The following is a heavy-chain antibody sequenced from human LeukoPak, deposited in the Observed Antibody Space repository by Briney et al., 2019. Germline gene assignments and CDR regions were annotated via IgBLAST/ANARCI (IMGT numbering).Heavy chain of an antibody. V-gene: IGHV1-69*13. J-gene: IGHJ6*02. CDR3: AIAGNRWFGEKHPDYGMDV. Sequence: SVKVSCKASGGTFSSYAISWVRQAPGQGLEWMGGIILIFGTTNYAQKFQGRVTITADESTSTAYMELSSLRSEDTAVYYCAIAGNRWFGEKHPDYGMDVWGQGTTVTVSS. CDR2: IILIFGTT. CDR1: GGTFSSYA. D-gene: IGHD3-10*01.